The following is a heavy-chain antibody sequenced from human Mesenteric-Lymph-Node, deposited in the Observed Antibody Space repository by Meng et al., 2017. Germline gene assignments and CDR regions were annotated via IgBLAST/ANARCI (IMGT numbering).Heavy chain of an antibody. D-gene: IGHD1-26*01. J-gene: IGHJ4*02. CDR3: ARGKQDAWELLAY. CDR1: GGPISSSGHY. CDR2: VYYSGTT. V-gene: IGHV4-39*01. Sequence: QVHLQEPGPGLVKPSGTLSLTCTVSGGPISSSGHYWGWIRQTPGKGLEWIGSVYYSGTTYYNPSLKSRVTVSVDTSKNQFSLKLTSVTAADTAVYYCARGKQDAWELLAYWGQGALVTVSS.